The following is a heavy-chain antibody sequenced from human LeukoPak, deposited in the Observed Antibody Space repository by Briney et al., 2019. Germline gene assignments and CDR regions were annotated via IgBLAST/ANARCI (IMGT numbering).Heavy chain of an antibody. V-gene: IGHV3-30*02. D-gene: IGHD3-22*01. J-gene: IGHJ4*02. CDR3: AKGYWEYYYDSSGYSADY. Sequence: GGSLRLSCAASGFTFGSYGMHWVRQAPGKGLEWVAFIRYDGSNKYYADSVKGRFTISRDNSKNTLYLQMNSLRAEDTAVYYCAKGYWEYYYDSSGYSADYWGQGTLVTVSS. CDR2: IRYDGSNK. CDR1: GFTFGSYG.